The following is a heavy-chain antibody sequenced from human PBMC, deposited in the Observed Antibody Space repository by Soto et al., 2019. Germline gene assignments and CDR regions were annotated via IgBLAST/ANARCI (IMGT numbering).Heavy chain of an antibody. D-gene: IGHD6-13*01. CDR3: VRRHVSATGIDWFDP. V-gene: IGHV1-3*01. CDR1: GYTFTSYG. J-gene: IGHJ5*02. CDR2: INAANGDT. Sequence: ASVKVSCKASGYTFTSYGIHWVRQAPGQRLEWMGWINAANGDTKYSPKFQGRVTITRDTSASTAYMELSSLRSEDAAVYYCVRRHVSATGIDWFDPWGQGTLVTVSS.